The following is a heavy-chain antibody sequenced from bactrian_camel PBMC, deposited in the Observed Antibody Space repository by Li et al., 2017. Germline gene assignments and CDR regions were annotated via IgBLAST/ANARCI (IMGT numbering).Heavy chain of an antibody. CDR2: IYTLDDST. CDR3: ATDSGRFCGSAATVPGNVPLFGN. J-gene: IGHJ6*01. V-gene: IGHV3S1*01. CDR1: GYTYGILC. D-gene: IGHD1*01. Sequence: HVQLVESGGGSVQAGGSLRLSCVASGYTYGILCMGWVRQDPGNEREGVASIYTLDDSTVYADFVKDRFTISRDNTKNTVYLQMNNLKPEDTAMYYCATDSGRFCGSAATVPGNVPLFGNRGQGTQVTVS.